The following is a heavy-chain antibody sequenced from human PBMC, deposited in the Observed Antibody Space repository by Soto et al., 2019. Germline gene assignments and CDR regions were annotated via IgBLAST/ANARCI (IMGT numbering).Heavy chain of an antibody. Sequence: QGQLVQSGAEVKKPGASVKVSCKTSGYSFTTYGITWVRQAPGQRLEWMGWISGHYGNTDYEQHLRDRVTMTIDTSTTRAYLVLRHLKSEDKAVYFCEQRVGLAPVFEAYDMWGQETMGTVSS. CDR2: ISGHYGNT. D-gene: IGHD6-13*01. CDR3: EQRVGLAPVFEAYDM. J-gene: IGHJ3*02. V-gene: IGHV1-18*01. CDR1: GYSFTTYG.